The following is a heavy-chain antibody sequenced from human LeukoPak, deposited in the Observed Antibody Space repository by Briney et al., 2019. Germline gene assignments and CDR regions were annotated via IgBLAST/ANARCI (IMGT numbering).Heavy chain of an antibody. Sequence: GGSLRLSCAASGFTFSGSAIHWVRQASGKGLEWLGRIRSKTNSYATAYAASVKGRFTISRDDSKNTAYLQMNSLRAEDTAVYYCARGELLWFGELQDWGQGTLVTVSS. J-gene: IGHJ4*02. CDR2: IRSKTNSYAT. CDR1: GFTFSGSA. CDR3: ARGELLWFGELQD. D-gene: IGHD3-10*01. V-gene: IGHV3-73*01.